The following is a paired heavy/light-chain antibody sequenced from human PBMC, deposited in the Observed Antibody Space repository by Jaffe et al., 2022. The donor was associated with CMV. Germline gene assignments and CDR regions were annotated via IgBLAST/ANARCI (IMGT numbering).Heavy chain of an antibody. Sequence: QVQLQESGPGLVKPSETLSLTCTVSGVSISSNYWSWIRQPPGKGLEWIGYIHYSGSTNYNPSLKSRVTISVDTSQNQFSLKLSSVTAADTAVYYCARRVTVHPTLYYTDVWGKGTTVTVSS. J-gene: IGHJ6*03. CDR2: IHYSGST. D-gene: IGHD4-4*01. V-gene: IGHV4-59*01. CDR3: ARRVTVHPTLYYTDV. CDR1: GVSISSNY.
Light chain of an antibody. CDR2: GAS. J-gene: IGKJ3*01. Sequence: DIQMTQSPSSLSASVGDRVTITCRASQTVSNYLNWYQQKAGKAPELLIYGASSLQSGVPSRFSGSGSGTDFTLTISSLQPEDFATYYCQQSYTTPFPFGPGTMVDI. V-gene: IGKV1-39*01. CDR3: QQSYTTPFP. CDR1: QTVSNY.